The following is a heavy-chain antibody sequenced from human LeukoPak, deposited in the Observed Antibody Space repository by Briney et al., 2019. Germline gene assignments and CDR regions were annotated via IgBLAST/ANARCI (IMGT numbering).Heavy chain of an antibody. V-gene: IGHV3-23*01. Sequence: GGSLRLSCAASGITFSCYAMDWVRQAPGRGLEWVSTISGSGGTTYYADSVKGRFTSSRENSKNTLYLQMNSLRAEDTAVYYCAKARNSNFDYWGQGTLVTVSS. CDR1: GITFSCYA. CDR3: AKARNSNFDY. CDR2: ISGSGGTT. D-gene: IGHD6-13*01. J-gene: IGHJ4*02.